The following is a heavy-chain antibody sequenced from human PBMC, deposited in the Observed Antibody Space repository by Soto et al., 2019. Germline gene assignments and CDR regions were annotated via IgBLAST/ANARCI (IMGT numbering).Heavy chain of an antibody. J-gene: IGHJ4*02. CDR2: ISYDESDE. D-gene: IGHD4-4*01. CDR3: AKELSRYSNYYYFDY. Sequence: QVQLVESGGGVVQPGRSLRLSCAASGFTFSSYGMHWVRQAPGKGLEWVALISYDESDEYYVDSVKGRFTISRDNSKNTLYLQMNSLRAEDTAVYYCAKELSRYSNYYYFDYWGQGTLVTVSS. V-gene: IGHV3-30*18. CDR1: GFTFSSYG.